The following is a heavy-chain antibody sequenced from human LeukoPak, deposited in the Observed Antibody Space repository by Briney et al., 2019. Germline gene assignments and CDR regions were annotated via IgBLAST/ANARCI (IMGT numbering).Heavy chain of an antibody. Sequence: GASLQISCKGSGYSFTSYWISWVRQMPGKGLEWMGRIDPSDSYTNYSPSFQGHVTISADKSISTAYLQWSSLKASDTAMYYCARREIAAAGTGDAFDIWGQGTMVTVSS. V-gene: IGHV5-10-1*01. CDR2: IDPSDSYT. D-gene: IGHD6-13*01. CDR1: GYSFTSYW. J-gene: IGHJ3*02. CDR3: ARREIAAAGTGDAFDI.